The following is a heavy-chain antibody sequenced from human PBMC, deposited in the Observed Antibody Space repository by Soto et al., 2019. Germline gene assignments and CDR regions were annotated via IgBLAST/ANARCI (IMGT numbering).Heavy chain of an antibody. D-gene: IGHD3-10*01. V-gene: IGHV3-23*01. Sequence: GGSLRLSCVGSEFTFSNYAMNWVRQAPGEGPEWVSLISSSGGTTYHADSVKGRFSISRDNSKNTLYLQMNSLRVEDTAIYYCAKDIQVRGATNGDDALDIWGQGTMVTVS. CDR3: AKDIQVRGATNGDDALDI. CDR2: ISSSGGTT. J-gene: IGHJ3*02. CDR1: EFTFSNYA.